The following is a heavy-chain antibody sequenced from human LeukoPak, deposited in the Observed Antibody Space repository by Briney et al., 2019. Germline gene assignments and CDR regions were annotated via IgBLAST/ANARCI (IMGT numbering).Heavy chain of an antibody. CDR2: INPNSGGT. D-gene: IGHD3-10*01. CDR1: GYTFTGYY. CDR3: ARDLVDLTHITMVRGRHNDY. J-gene: IGHJ4*02. V-gene: IGHV1-2*02. Sequence: ASVKVSCKASGYTFTGYYMHWVRQAPGQGREWMGWINPNSGGTNYAQKFQGRVTMTRDTSISTAYMELSRLRSDDTAVYYCARDLVDLTHITMVRGRHNDYWGQGTLVTVSS.